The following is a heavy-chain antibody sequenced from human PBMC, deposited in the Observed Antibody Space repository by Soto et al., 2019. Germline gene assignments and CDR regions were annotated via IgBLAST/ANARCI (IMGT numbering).Heavy chain of an antibody. J-gene: IGHJ6*02. CDR1: GYTFSSYD. Sequence: QVQLVQSGAEVKKPGASVKVSCKASGYTFSSYDINWVRQATGQGLEWMGWMNPNTGNTVYAQKFQGRVTMXRXXXXXXXXXXXXSLRSEDTAVYYCARERAYGMDVWGQGATVTVSS. CDR3: ARERAYGMDV. V-gene: IGHV1-8*01. CDR2: MNPNTGNT.